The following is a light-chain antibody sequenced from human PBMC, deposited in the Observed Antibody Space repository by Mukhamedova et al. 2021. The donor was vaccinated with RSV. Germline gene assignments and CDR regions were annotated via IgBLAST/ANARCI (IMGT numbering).Light chain of an antibody. J-gene: IGKJ5*01. CDR2: WAS. Sequence: SSQSVLYSTNKKNFLAWYQQKPGQPPKLLITWASTRESGVLDRFSGSGSGTDFTLTINNLQADDVALYYCQQYYNTPPTFGQGT. CDR1: QSVLYSTNKKNF. V-gene: IGKV4-1*01. CDR3: QQYYNTPPT.